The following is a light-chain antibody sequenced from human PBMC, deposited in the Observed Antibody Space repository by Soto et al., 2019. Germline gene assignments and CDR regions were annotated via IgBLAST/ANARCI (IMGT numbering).Light chain of an antibody. V-gene: IGKV1-33*01. CDR1: QDISNY. CDR2: DAS. Sequence: DLQMTQSPSSLSASVGDRVTITCQASQDISNYLNWYQQKPGKAPKLLIYDASNLETGVPSRFSGSGSGTDFTFTISRLQPEDFGTYYCQQYDNLFTFGPGPKWIS. CDR3: QQYDNLFT. J-gene: IGKJ3*01.